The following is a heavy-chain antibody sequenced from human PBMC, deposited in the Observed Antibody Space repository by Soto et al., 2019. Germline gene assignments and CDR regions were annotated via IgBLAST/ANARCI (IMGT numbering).Heavy chain of an antibody. J-gene: IGHJ6*03. CDR3: ARRARPDFYYMDV. V-gene: IGHV3-64*01. Sequence: GGSLRLSCVVSGFTRSNYARDWVRQAPGKGLEYVSGISSNGVGTYYATSVKDRFTISRDNSKNTLYLQVGSLRPEDMAVYYCARRARPDFYYMDVWGKGTTVTVSS. CDR2: ISSNGVGT. CDR1: GFTRSNYA. D-gene: IGHD6-6*01.